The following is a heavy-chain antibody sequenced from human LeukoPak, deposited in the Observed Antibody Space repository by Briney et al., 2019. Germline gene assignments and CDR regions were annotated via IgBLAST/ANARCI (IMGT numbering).Heavy chain of an antibody. J-gene: IGHJ4*02. D-gene: IGHD3-3*01. CDR3: AKEIRWRFDY. Sequence: GGSLRLSCAASGFTFNTYGMHWVRQAPGKGLEWVAVISYDGSNKYYVDSVKGRFTISRDNSKNTQYLQMNSLRAEDTAVYYCAKEIRWRFDYWGQGTLVTVSS. V-gene: IGHV3-30*18. CDR1: GFTFNTYG. CDR2: ISYDGSNK.